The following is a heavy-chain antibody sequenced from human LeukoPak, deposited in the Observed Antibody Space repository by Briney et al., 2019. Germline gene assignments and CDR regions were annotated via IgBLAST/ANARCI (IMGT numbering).Heavy chain of an antibody. CDR2: IYHSGST. J-gene: IGHJ4*02. CDR3: ARVREQQPLPIDY. V-gene: IGHV4-38-2*02. D-gene: IGHD6-13*01. CDR1: GYSISSGYY. Sequence: PSETLSLTCTVSGYSISSGYYWGWIRQPPGKGLEWIGSIYHSGSTYYNPSLKSRVTISVDTSKNQFSLKLSSVTAADTAVYYCARVREQQPLPIDYWGQGTLVTVSS.